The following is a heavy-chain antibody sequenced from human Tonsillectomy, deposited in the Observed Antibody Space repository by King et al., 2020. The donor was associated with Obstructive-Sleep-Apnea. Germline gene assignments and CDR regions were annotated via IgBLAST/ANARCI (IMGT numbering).Heavy chain of an antibody. Sequence: VQLVESGGGLVQPGRSLRLSCAASGFSFDDYAMHWVRQAPGKGLEWVSGINWNSGNIAYADSVKGRFTISRDNANKSLYLQMNSLRAEDTALYYCVKDRAGGVPDAFEIWGQGTMVTVSA. D-gene: IGHD3-16*01. V-gene: IGHV3-9*01. CDR3: VKDRAGGVPDAFEI. CDR1: GFSFDDYA. J-gene: IGHJ3*02. CDR2: INWNSGNI.